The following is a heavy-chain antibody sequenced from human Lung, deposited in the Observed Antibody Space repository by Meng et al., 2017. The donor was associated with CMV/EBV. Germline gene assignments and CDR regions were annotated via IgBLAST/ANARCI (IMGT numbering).Heavy chain of an antibody. CDR2: ITGTGGTT. CDR1: GFAFRNYG. V-gene: IGHV3-23*01. CDR3: ARGLADFDI. J-gene: IGHJ3*02. Sequence: SCAASGFAFRNYGMSWVRQAPGKGLEWVSAITGTGGTTYYTDSVKGRFTISRDNSKNTLFLQMNSLRAEDTAVFYCARGLADFDIWGQGTRVTVSS.